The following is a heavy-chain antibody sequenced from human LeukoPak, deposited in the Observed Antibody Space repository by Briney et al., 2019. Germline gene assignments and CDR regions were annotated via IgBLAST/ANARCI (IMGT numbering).Heavy chain of an antibody. V-gene: IGHV3-15*01. Sequence: GGSPRLSCAASGFTFSNAWMSWVRQAPGKGLEWVGRIKSKTDGGTTDYAAPVKGRFTISRDDSKNTLYLQMNSLKTEDTAVYYCTTAPNPIVVVVAATLYYFDYWGQGTLVTVSS. CDR1: GFTFSNAW. CDR3: TTAPNPIVVVVAATLYYFDY. CDR2: IKSKTDGGTT. J-gene: IGHJ4*02. D-gene: IGHD2-15*01.